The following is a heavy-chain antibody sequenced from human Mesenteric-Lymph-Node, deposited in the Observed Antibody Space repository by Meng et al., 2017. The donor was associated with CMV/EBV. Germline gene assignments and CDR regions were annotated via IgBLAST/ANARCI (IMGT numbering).Heavy chain of an antibody. J-gene: IGHJ4*02. V-gene: IGHV4-34*01. D-gene: IGHD3-10*01. CDR1: GGSFSGYY. CDR3: ARGFSPRGVVEPPLDY. Sequence: YGGSFSGYYWRWIRQPPGKGLEWNGEINHSGSTNYNPSLKSRATISVDTSKNQFSLNLRSVTAADTAVYYCARGFSPRGVVEPPLDYWGQGTLVTVSS. CDR2: INHSGST.